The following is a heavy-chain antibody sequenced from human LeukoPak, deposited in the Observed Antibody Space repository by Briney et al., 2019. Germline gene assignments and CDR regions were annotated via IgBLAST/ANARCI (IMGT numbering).Heavy chain of an antibody. CDR2: ISYDGSNK. Sequence: GGSLRLSCAASGFTFSSYAMHWVRQAPGKGLEWVAVISYDGSNKYYADSVKGRFTISRDNSKNTLSLQMNSLRAEDTAVYYCAKVFRKDGDFHLFDYWGQGTLVTVSS. CDR3: AKVFRKDGDFHLFDY. V-gene: IGHV3-30*04. D-gene: IGHD4-17*01. CDR1: GFTFSSYA. J-gene: IGHJ4*02.